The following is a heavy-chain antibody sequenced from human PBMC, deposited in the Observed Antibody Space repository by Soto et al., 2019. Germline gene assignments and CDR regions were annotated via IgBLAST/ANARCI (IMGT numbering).Heavy chain of an antibody. CDR3: ARERWLQPFDP. D-gene: IGHD5-12*01. CDR1: GYTFTGYY. V-gene: IGHV1-2*02. J-gene: IGHJ5*02. CDR2: INPNSGGT. Sequence: QVQLVQSGAEVKKPGASVKVSCKASGYTFTGYYMHWVRQAPGQGLEWMGWINPNSGGTTYAQKFQGRVTMTRDTSISTAYMELSRLRSDDTAVYYCARERWLQPFDPWGQGTLVTVSS.